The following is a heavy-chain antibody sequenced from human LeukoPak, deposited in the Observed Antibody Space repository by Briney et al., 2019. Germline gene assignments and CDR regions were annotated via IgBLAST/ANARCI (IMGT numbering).Heavy chain of an antibody. Sequence: GRSLRLSCAASGFTFSSYGMHWVRQAPGKGLEWVAVIWYGGSNKYYADSVKGRFTISRDNSKNTLYLQMNSLRAEDTAEYYCAKDLLRLSALQNIVLMNYYYGMDVWGQGTTVTVSS. D-gene: IGHD2-8*01. CDR2: IWYGGSNK. J-gene: IGHJ6*02. V-gene: IGHV3-33*06. CDR3: AKDLLRLSALQNIVLMNYYYGMDV. CDR1: GFTFSSYG.